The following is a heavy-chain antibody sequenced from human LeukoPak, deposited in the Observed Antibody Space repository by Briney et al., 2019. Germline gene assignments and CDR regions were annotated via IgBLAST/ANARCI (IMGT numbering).Heavy chain of an antibody. V-gene: IGHV3-53*05. D-gene: IGHD2-2*01. CDR1: GFTVSSNY. J-gene: IGHJ1*01. CDR3: AKDWGQVPASISGH. CDR2: LYVGGDT. Sequence: SGGSLRLSCAASGFTVSSNYMSWVRQAPGEGLEWVSVLYVGGDTYYADSVKGRFTISRDTSRNTLFLQMNSLRTEDTAVYYCAKDWGQVPASISGHWGQGTLVTVSS.